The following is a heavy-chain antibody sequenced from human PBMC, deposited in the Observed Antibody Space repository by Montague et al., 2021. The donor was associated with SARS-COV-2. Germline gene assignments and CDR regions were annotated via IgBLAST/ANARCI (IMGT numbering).Heavy chain of an antibody. CDR1: GGSISSGGYY. J-gene: IGHJ2*01. Sequence: TLSLTCTVSGGSISSGGYYWSWIRQHPGKGLEWIGYIYYSGSTXYNPSVKSRVTISVDTSKNQFSLKMSSVTAADTAVYYCARSPEPMIILIITSLNWYFDLWGRGTLVTVSS. CDR2: IYYSGST. D-gene: IGHD3-22*01. CDR3: ARSPEPMIILIITSLNWYFDL. V-gene: IGHV4-31*03.